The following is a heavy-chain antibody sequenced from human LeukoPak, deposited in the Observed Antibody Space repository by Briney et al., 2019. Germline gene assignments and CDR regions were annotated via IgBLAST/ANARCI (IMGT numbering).Heavy chain of an antibody. D-gene: IGHD3-3*01. Sequence: PSETLSLTCAVYGGSFSGYYWSWVRQPPGKGLEWIGEINHSGSTNYNPSPKSRVTTTVDKSKNKFSLKQSCMPAADTAAVYCSGDPVHGWSGLDIWGQGTMVTVSS. CDR3: SGDPVHGWSGLDI. CDR2: INHSGST. V-gene: IGHV4-34*01. J-gene: IGHJ3*02. CDR1: GGSFSGYY.